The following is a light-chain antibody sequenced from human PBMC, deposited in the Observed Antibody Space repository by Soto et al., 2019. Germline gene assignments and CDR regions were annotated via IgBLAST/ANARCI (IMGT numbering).Light chain of an antibody. CDR2: DAS. V-gene: IGKV1-5*01. CDR1: QSISGW. CDR3: QPYNSYST. Sequence: DIQMTQSPSTLSASVGDRVTITCRASQSISGWLAWYQLKPGKAPNLLIYDASSLESGVPSRFSGSGSGTDFTLSISSLQPDDFATYNCQPYNSYSTFGQGTKVDIK. J-gene: IGKJ1*01.